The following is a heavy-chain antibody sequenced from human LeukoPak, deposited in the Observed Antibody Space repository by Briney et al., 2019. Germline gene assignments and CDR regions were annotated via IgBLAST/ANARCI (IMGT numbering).Heavy chain of an antibody. CDR2: IYYSGST. V-gene: IGHV4-59*01. D-gene: IGHD6-6*01. CDR1: GGSISSYY. CDR3: ARGASIAARSNWFDP. J-gene: IGHJ5*02. Sequence: SETLSLTCTVSGGSISSYYWSWIRQLPGKGLEWIGYIYYSGSTNYNPSLKSRVTISVDTSKNQFSLKLSSVTAADTAVYYCARGASIAARSNWFDPWGQGTLVTVSS.